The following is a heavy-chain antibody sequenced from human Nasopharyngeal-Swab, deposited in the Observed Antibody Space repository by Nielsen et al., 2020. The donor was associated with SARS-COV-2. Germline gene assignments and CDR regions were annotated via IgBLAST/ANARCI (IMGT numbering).Heavy chain of an antibody. CDR2: IKHDGSDK. CDR3: TRDPYSTPPDY. J-gene: IGHJ4*02. CDR1: GITFSSYW. D-gene: IGHD6-13*01. V-gene: IGHV3-7*01. Sequence: GESLKISCEASGITFSSYWMSWVRQPPGKGLEWVANIKHDGSDKNYVDSVKGRFTISRDNAKNVLFLQMNNLRAEDTALYYCTRDPYSTPPDYWGQGTLVTVSS.